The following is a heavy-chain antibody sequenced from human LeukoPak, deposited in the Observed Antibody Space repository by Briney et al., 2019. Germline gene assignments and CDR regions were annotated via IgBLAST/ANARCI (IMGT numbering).Heavy chain of an antibody. Sequence: ASVKVSCTASGYTFTSYYMHWVRQAPGQGLEWMGIINPSGGSTSYAQKFQGRVTMTRDTSTSTVYMELSSLRSEDTAVYYWAREGLLPTYYDFWSGYSNWFDPWGQGTLVTVSS. CDR3: AREGLLPTYYDFWSGYSNWFDP. D-gene: IGHD3-3*01. J-gene: IGHJ5*02. CDR1: GYTFTSYY. CDR2: INPSGGST. V-gene: IGHV1-46*01.